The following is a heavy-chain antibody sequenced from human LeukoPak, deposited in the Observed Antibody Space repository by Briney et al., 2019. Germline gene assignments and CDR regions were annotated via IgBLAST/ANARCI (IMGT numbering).Heavy chain of an antibody. CDR1: GFPFSDYY. CDR2: ISSGGDTV. V-gene: IGHV3-11*01. D-gene: IGHD4-11*01. CDR3: ARQTYTSTTVRHYSYYYMDV. J-gene: IGHJ6*03. Sequence: PGGSLRLSCAASGFPFSDYYMSWIRQAPGKGLEWISYISSGGDTVYNADSVKGRFIISRDNAKNSLYLQMNSLPAEATAMYYCARQTYTSTTVRHYSYYYMDVWGKGTTVTVSS.